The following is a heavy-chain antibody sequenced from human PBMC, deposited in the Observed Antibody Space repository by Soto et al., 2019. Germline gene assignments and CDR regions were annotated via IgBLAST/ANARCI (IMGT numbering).Heavy chain of an antibody. CDR1: GGSVSSGRYY. V-gene: IGHV4-61*01. CDR3: ARDQGYCGGDCYHHHYYYYGMDV. CDR2: IYYSGST. J-gene: IGHJ6*02. D-gene: IGHD2-21*02. Sequence: PXETLSLPSTVSGGSVSSGRYYWSWIRQPPGKVLEWIVYIYYSGSTNYNPSLKSRVTISVDTSKNQFSLKLSSVTAADTAVYYCARDQGYCGGDCYHHHYYYYGMDVWGQGTTVTVPS.